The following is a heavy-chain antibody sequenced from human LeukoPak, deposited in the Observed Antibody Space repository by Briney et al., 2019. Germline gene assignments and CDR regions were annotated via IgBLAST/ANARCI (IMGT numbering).Heavy chain of an antibody. V-gene: IGHV4-30-4*08. CDR3: ARDTVTTDYYYYMDV. CDR2: IYYSGST. J-gene: IGHJ6*03. D-gene: IGHD4-11*01. CDR1: GVSISSYY. Sequence: SETLSLTCTVSGVSISSYYWSWIRQPPGKGLEWIGYIYYSGSTYYNPSLKSRVTISVDTSKNQFSLKLSSVTAADTAVYYCARDTVTTDYYYYMDVWGKGTTVTVSS.